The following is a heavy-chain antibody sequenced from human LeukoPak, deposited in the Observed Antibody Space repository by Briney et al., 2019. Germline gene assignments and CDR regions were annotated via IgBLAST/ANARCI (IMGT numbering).Heavy chain of an antibody. D-gene: IGHD5-18*01. CDR3: AIGDKYGYPK. J-gene: IGHJ4*02. V-gene: IGHV3-74*01. CDR2: IFIDGSGT. CDR1: GLSISSNS. Sequence: GGSLRLSCAASGLSISSNSMHWVRQGPGKGLVWVSRIFIDGSGTSYADSVKGRFTISRDNAKNTLYLQMNSLRVEDTAVYYCAIGDKYGYPKWGQGTLVTVST.